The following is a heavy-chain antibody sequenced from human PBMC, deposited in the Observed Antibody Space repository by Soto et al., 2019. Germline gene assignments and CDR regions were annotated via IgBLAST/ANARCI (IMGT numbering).Heavy chain of an antibody. CDR1: GGSISSSNW. J-gene: IGHJ4*02. D-gene: IGHD2-2*02. CDR3: ASTYCSSTSCYTDPDFAY. CDR2: IYHSGST. V-gene: IGHV4-4*02. Sequence: SETLSLTCAVSGGSISSSNWWSWVRQPPGKGLEWIGEIYHSGSTNYNPSLKSRVTISVDKSKNQFSLKLSSVTAADTAVYYCASTYCSSTSCYTDPDFAYWGQGTLVTVSS.